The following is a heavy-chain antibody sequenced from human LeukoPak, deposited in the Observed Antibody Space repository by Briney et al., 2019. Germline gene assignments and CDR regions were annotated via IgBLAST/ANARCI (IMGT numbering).Heavy chain of an antibody. CDR2: INPSGGST. J-gene: IGHJ4*02. CDR3: AIQTYYYGSGSYYSTALDY. Sequence: ASVKVSCKASGYTFTSHYMHWVRQAPGQGLEWMGIINPSGGSTSYAQKFQGRVTMTRDTSTSTVYMELSSLRSEDTAVYYCAIQTYYYGSGSYYSTALDYWGQGTLVTVSS. CDR1: GYTFTSHY. V-gene: IGHV1-46*03. D-gene: IGHD3-10*01.